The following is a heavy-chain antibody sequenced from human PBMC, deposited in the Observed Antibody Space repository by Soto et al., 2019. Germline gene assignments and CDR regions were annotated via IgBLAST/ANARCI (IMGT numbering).Heavy chain of an antibody. CDR3: ARGQVGFGELFIPQFDY. J-gene: IGHJ4*02. V-gene: IGHV4-31*03. CDR1: GGSISSGGYY. CDR2: IYYSGST. Sequence: QVQLQESGPGLVKPSQTLSLTCTVSGGSISSGGYYWSWIRQHPGKGLEWIGYIYYSGSTYYNPSLKSRVTISVDTSKNQFSLKLSSVTAADTAVYYCARGQVGFGELFIPQFDYWGQGTLVTVSS. D-gene: IGHD3-10*01.